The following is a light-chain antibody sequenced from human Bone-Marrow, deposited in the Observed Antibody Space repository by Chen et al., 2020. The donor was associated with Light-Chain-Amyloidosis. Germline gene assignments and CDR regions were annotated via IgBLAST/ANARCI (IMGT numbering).Light chain of an antibody. Sequence: EVVMTQSPAPLSVSPGERATLFCRARQGVSNNLPWYQQKPGQAPRLLISGASTRATGIRSRFSGSGSGTEFTLTISSLQSEDFAVYYCQQYDQLPPWTFGQGTKVEIK. J-gene: IGKJ1*01. V-gene: IGKV3-15*01. CDR1: QGVSNN. CDR2: GAS. CDR3: QQYDQLPPWT.